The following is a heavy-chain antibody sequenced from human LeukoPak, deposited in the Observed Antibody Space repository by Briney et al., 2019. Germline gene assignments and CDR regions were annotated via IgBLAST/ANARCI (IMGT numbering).Heavy chain of an antibody. CDR3: ARDARAQYGDYPFDY. V-gene: IGHV3-48*03. J-gene: IGHJ4*02. CDR1: GFTFSSYE. Sequence: GGSLRLSCAASGFTFSSYEMNWVRQAPGKGLEWVSYISSSGSTIYYADSVKGRFTISRDNSKNTLYLQMNSLRAEDTAVYYCARDARAQYGDYPFDYWGQGTLVTVSS. CDR2: ISSSGSTI. D-gene: IGHD4-17*01.